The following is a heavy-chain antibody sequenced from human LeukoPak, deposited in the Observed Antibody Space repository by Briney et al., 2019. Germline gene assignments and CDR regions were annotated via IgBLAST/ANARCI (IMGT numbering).Heavy chain of an antibody. Sequence: GASVKVSCKASGGTFSSYAISWVRQAPGQGLEWMGGIIPIFGTANYAQKFQGRVTITADESTSTAYMELSSLRSEDTAVYYCASPDYYGSGSYAHWGQGTLATVSS. V-gene: IGHV1-69*13. J-gene: IGHJ4*02. CDR3: ASPDYYGSGSYAH. D-gene: IGHD3-10*01. CDR1: GGTFSSYA. CDR2: IIPIFGTA.